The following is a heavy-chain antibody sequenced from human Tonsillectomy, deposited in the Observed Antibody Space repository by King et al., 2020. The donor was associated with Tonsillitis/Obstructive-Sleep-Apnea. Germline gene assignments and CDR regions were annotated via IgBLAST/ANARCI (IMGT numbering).Heavy chain of an antibody. CDR3: ARSRHCSSTSCYASFDY. Sequence: QLQESGPGLVKPSETLSLTCTVSGGSISSSSYYWGWIRQPPGKGLEWIGSICYSGSTYYNPSLKRRVTISVDTSKNQFSLKLSSVTAADTAVYYCARSRHCSSTSCYASFDYWGQGTLVTVSS. V-gene: IGHV4-39*01. CDR1: GGSISSSSYY. CDR2: ICYSGST. D-gene: IGHD2-2*01. J-gene: IGHJ4*02.